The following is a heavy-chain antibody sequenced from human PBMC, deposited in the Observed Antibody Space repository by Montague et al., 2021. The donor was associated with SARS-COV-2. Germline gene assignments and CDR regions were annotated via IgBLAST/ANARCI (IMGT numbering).Heavy chain of an antibody. CDR1: GGSVSGYY. Sequence: SETLSLTCAIAGGSVSGYYWAWIRQPPGKGLEWIGDMYYTGTSNYNPSLKSRVSISIDTSKNHFSLNLTSVAAADAGVYYCARGHGYTSMFGFFDYWGQGTRVTVSS. D-gene: IGHD6-13*01. J-gene: IGHJ4*02. CDR3: ARGHGYTSMFGFFDY. V-gene: IGHV4-59*02. CDR2: MYYTGTS.